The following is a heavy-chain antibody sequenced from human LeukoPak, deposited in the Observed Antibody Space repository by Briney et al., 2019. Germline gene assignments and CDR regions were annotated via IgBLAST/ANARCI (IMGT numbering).Heavy chain of an antibody. Sequence: PGGSLRLSCAASGFTFSSYGMHWVRQAPGKGLEWVAVISYDGSNKYYADSVKGRFTISRDNSKNRLYLQMNRLGAEDTAVYYCAKDGSYCSSAGCYRGVYYYYGMDVWGQGTTVTVSS. D-gene: IGHD2-2*02. CDR1: GFTFSSYG. J-gene: IGHJ6*02. CDR3: AKDGSYCSSAGCYRGVYYYYGMDV. CDR2: ISYDGSNK. V-gene: IGHV3-30*18.